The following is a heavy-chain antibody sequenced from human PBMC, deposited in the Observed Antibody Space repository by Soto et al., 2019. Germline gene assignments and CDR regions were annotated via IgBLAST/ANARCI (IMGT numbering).Heavy chain of an antibody. CDR2: ISNSGRTI. J-gene: IGHJ4*02. Sequence: PGGSLRLSCAASGFSFSIYELSWVRQAPGKGLEWVSYISNSGRTIYYADSVKGRFTISRDNARNSLYLQMNSLRVEDTAVYYCARDPLGGYSYGYPHGDFDFWGQGTRVTVSS. CDR3: ARDPLGGYSYGYPHGDFDF. CDR1: GFSFSIYE. D-gene: IGHD5-18*01. V-gene: IGHV3-48*03.